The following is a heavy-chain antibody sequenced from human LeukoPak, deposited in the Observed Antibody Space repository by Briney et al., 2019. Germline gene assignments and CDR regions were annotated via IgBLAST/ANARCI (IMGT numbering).Heavy chain of an antibody. D-gene: IGHD3-22*01. V-gene: IGHV4-34*01. CDR3: ARGYDSSAYYPFNY. CDR2: INHSGST. CDR1: GGSFSGYY. Sequence: SETLSLTCAVYGGSFSGYYWSWIRQPPGKGLEWIGEINHSGSTNYNPSLKSRVTISVDTSKNQFSLELSSVTAADTAVYYCARGYDSSAYYPFNYWGQGTLVTVSS. J-gene: IGHJ4*02.